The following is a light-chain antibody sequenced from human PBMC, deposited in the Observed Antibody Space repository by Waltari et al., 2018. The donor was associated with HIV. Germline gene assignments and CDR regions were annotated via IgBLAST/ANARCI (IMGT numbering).Light chain of an antibody. Sequence: SVSGSPGQSITISCTGTSSDVGGYNFVSWYQQHPGKAPNLMIYDVRNRPSGVSNRFSGSKSGNTASLTITGLQSEDEDDYYCSSYTSSSTLVFGGGTKLTVL. CDR3: SSYTSSSTLV. J-gene: IGLJ2*01. CDR2: DVR. V-gene: IGLV2-14*04. CDR1: SSDVGGYNF.